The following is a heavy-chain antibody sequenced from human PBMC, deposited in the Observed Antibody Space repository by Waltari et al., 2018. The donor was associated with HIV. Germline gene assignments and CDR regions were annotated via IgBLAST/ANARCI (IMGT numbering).Heavy chain of an antibody. V-gene: IGHV1-18*01. CDR3: ARDHYYGSSGYYSDY. D-gene: IGHD3-22*01. CDR2: ISGYNGDT. CDR1: GYNFTTYG. Sequence: QVHLVQSGAELRKPGASVTVSCKASGYNFTTYGITWVRQAPGQGLEWMGWISGYNGDTKYAQKVRSRVTMTTDTSTSTAYLEMGSLRFDDTAVYYCARDHYYGSSGYYSDYWGQGTLVTVSS. J-gene: IGHJ4*02.